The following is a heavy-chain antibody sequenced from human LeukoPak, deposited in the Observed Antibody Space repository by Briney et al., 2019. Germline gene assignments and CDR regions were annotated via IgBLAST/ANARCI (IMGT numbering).Heavy chain of an antibody. CDR1: GYTFTGYY. D-gene: IGHD1-26*01. Sequence: ASVKVSCKASGYTFTGYYMHWVRQAPGQGLEWMGWINPNSGGTNYAQKFQGRVTMTRDTSISTAYMGLSRLRSDDTAVYYCARDRGEWEPPSDYWGQGTLVTVFS. CDR3: ARDRGEWEPPSDY. J-gene: IGHJ4*02. CDR2: INPNSGGT. V-gene: IGHV1-2*02.